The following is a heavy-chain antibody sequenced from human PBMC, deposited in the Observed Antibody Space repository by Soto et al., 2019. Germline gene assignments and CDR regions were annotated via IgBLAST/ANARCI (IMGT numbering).Heavy chain of an antibody. Sequence: EVQLVESGGGLVQPGGSLRLSCAASGFTFSSYEMNWVRQAPGKGLEWVSDISSSGSTIFYADSVKGRFTISRDNAKNELYLQINSLRAADTAVYYCARDDGLGLAPYYGMDVWGQGTTVTVSS. D-gene: IGHD3-10*01. CDR2: ISSSGSTI. CDR1: GFTFSSYE. CDR3: ARDDGLGLAPYYGMDV. J-gene: IGHJ6*02. V-gene: IGHV3-48*03.